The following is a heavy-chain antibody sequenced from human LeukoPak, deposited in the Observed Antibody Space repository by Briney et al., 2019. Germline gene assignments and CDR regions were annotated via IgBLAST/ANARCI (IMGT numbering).Heavy chain of an antibody. CDR2: IYYSGST. J-gene: IGHJ4*02. V-gene: IGHV4-59*08. Sequence: KPSETLSLTCTVSGGSISSYYWSWIRQPPGKGLEWIGYIYYSGSTYYNPSLKSRVTISVDTSKNQFSLKLSSVTAADTAVYYCARHATPIVVVPATFGYWGQGTLVTVSS. CDR1: GGSISSYY. D-gene: IGHD2-2*01. CDR3: ARHATPIVVVPATFGY.